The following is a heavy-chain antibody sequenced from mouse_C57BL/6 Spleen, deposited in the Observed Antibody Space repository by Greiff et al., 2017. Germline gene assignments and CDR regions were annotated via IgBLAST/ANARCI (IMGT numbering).Heavy chain of an antibody. J-gene: IGHJ4*01. CDR1: GYTFTSYW. V-gene: IGHV1-7*01. CDR2: INPSSGYT. CDR3: ASAVVATYYAMDY. Sequence: VQLQQSGAELAKPGASVKLSCKASGYTFTSYWMHWVKKRPGQGLEWIGYINPSSGYTKYNQKFKDKATLTADKSSSTAYMQLSSLTYEDSAVYYCASAVVATYYAMDYRGQGTSVTVSS. D-gene: IGHD1-1*01.